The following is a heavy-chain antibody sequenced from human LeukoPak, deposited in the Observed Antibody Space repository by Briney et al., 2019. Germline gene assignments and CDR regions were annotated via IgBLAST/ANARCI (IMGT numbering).Heavy chain of an antibody. CDR1: RSTFTDYC. V-gene: IGHV1-2*06. Sequence: ASVKVSCRTSRSTFTDYCMHWVRQAPGQGLEWMGRINPNSGGTNYAQNFQGRVTMTRDTSITTAYMELSRLRSDDTAVYYCARGLPTASYYYMDVWGKGTTVTVSS. J-gene: IGHJ6*03. CDR2: INPNSGGT. CDR3: ARGLPTASYYYMDV. D-gene: IGHD2-2*01.